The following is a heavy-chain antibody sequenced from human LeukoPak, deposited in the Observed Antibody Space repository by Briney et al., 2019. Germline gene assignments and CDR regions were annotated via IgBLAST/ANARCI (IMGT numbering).Heavy chain of an antibody. D-gene: IGHD5-18*01. CDR3: AKDKARGYSYGIFDY. V-gene: IGHV3-30*18. CDR1: GLTFSNFG. Sequence: PGGSLRLSCAASGLTFSNFGMHWFRQAPGKGLEWVAVISYDGSNKYYADSVKGRFTISRDNSKNTLYLQMNSLRAEDTAVYYCAKDKARGYSYGIFDYWGQGTLVTVSS. J-gene: IGHJ4*02. CDR2: ISYDGSNK.